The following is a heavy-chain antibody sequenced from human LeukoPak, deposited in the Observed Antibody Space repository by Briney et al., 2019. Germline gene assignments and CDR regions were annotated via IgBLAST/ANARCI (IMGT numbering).Heavy chain of an antibody. D-gene: IGHD5-18*01. CDR3: AKDPVRRGYSYGNFDY. J-gene: IGHJ4*02. Sequence: GGSPRLSCAASGFTFNNYGMRWVRQAPGQGLEWVAFIRYDGSNKYYADSVKGRFTISRDNSKNTLYLQMNSLRPEDTAVYYCAKDPVRRGYSYGNFDYWGQGTLVTVSS. CDR2: IRYDGSNK. CDR1: GFTFNNYG. V-gene: IGHV3-30*02.